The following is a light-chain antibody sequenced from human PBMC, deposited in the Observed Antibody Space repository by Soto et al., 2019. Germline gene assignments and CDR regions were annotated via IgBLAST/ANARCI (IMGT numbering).Light chain of an antibody. V-gene: IGLV2-14*03. Sequence: QSVLTQPASVSGSPGQSITISCSGTSSDIGAYNYVSWYQQYPGKAPKVIISNVRDRPSGISSRFSASKSGNTASLTISGLQAGDETYYYCSSYTTTDTLIFGGGTQLTVL. CDR2: NVR. CDR3: SSYTTTDTLI. J-gene: IGLJ2*01. CDR1: SSDIGAYNY.